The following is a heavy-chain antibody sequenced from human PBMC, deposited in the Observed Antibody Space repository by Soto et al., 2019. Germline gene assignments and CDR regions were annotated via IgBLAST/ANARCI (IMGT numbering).Heavy chain of an antibody. CDR2: IYYSGST. Sequence: QVQLQESGPGLVKPSQTLSLTCTVSGGSISSGDYYWSWIRQPPGKGLEWIGYIYYSGSTYYNPSLKSRVTISVDTSKNQFSLKLSSVTAADTAVYYCARAKSEDYYDSSGYYYWYFDYWGQGTLVTVSS. V-gene: IGHV4-30-4*01. CDR1: GGSISSGDYY. D-gene: IGHD3-22*01. J-gene: IGHJ4*02. CDR3: ARAKSEDYYDSSGYYYWYFDY.